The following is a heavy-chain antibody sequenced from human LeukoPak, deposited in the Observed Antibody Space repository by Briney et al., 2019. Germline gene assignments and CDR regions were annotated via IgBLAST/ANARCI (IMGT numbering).Heavy chain of an antibody. CDR1: GYGFSSYW. CDR2: ICPGDSDT. V-gene: IGHV5-51*01. D-gene: IGHD4-23*01. J-gene: IGHJ4*02. Sequence: GESLKISCKGSGYGFSSYWIGWVRQMPGKGLEYMWIICPGDSDTRYSQSFQGQVTISADKSITTAYLQWSSLKASDTAMYYCARHTTVGGSLRFDYWGQGTLVSVSS. CDR3: ARHTTVGGSLRFDY.